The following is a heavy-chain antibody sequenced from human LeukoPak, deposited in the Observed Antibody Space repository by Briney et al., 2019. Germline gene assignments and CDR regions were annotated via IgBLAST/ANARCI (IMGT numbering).Heavy chain of an antibody. CDR3: AKAPAWSSGWYYYWYFDL. CDR2: ISGSGGST. J-gene: IGHJ2*01. V-gene: IGHV3-23*01. Sequence: GGSLRLSCAASGFTFSSYAMSWVRQAPGKGLEWVSAISGSGGSTYYADSVKGRFTISRDNSKNTLYLQMNSLRAEDTAVYYCAKAPAWSSGWYYYWYFDLWGRGTLVTVSS. D-gene: IGHD6-19*01. CDR1: GFTFSSYA.